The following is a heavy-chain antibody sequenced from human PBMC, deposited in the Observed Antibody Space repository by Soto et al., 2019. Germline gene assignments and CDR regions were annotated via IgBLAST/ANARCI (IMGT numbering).Heavy chain of an antibody. CDR3: ARDRDFWSGYYGMDV. D-gene: IGHD3-3*01. CDR2: IVVGSGNT. CDR1: GFTFTSSA. V-gene: IGHV1-58*01. Sequence: GASVKVSCKASGFTFTSSAVQWVRQARGQRLEWIGWIVVGSGNTNYAQKFQERVTITRDMSTSTAYMELSSLRSEDTAVYYCARDRDFWSGYYGMDVWGQGPTVTVAS. J-gene: IGHJ6*02.